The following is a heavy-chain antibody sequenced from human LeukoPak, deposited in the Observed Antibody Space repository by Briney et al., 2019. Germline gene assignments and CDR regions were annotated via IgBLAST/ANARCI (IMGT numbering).Heavy chain of an antibody. CDR3: ARAGLGFDY. D-gene: IGHD3-16*01. CDR2: INGDGSTT. V-gene: IGHV3-74*01. CDR1: GFTFNNYW. J-gene: IGHJ4*02. Sequence: PGGSLRLSCAASGFTFNNYWIHWVRQAPGEGLVRLSRINGDGSTTSYTDSVEGRFTISRDNAKNTLYLQMNSLRVEDTAVYYCARAGLGFDYWGQGTLVTVSS.